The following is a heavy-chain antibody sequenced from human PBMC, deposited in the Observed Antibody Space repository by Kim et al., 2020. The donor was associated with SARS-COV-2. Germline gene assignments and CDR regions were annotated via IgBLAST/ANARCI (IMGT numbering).Heavy chain of an antibody. CDR2: INSDGSST. Sequence: GGSLRLSCAASGFTFSSYWMHWVRQAPGKGLVWVSRINSDGSSTSYADSVKGRFTISRDNAKNTLYLQMNSLRAEDTAVYYCARVEYSSGWYNEWGQGTLVTVSS. V-gene: IGHV3-74*01. CDR1: GFTFSSYW. J-gene: IGHJ4*02. D-gene: IGHD6-19*01. CDR3: ARVEYSSGWYNE.